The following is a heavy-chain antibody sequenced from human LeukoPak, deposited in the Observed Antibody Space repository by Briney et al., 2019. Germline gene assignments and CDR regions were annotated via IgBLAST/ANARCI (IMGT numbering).Heavy chain of an antibody. J-gene: IGHJ4*02. CDR1: GFTVSSSY. V-gene: IGHV3-53*01. CDR3: AREVVSIPSYFES. CDR2: FYRGEIT. Sequence: GGSLRLSCAASGFTVSSSYMYWVRQAPGKGLEWVSFFYRGEITYYAESVRGRFTTSRDISKNTLYLLMNSLIPEDTAVYYCAREVVSIPSYFESWGQGTRVTVSS. D-gene: IGHD2-15*01.